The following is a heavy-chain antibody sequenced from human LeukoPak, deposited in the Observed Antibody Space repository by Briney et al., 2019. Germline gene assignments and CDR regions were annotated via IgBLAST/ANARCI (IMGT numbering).Heavy chain of an antibody. CDR1: GFTGSFNY. CDR3: ATTSGNYLYFQH. CDR2: IYNDGTT. Sequence: GGSLRLSCAASGFTGSFNYMSWVRQAPGKGLEWISVIYNDGTTYYADSVKGRLTISRDNSKNTLYLQMSSLRVDDTAVYYCATTSGNYLYFQHWGQGTLVTVSS. J-gene: IGHJ1*01. D-gene: IGHD1-26*01. V-gene: IGHV3-66*01.